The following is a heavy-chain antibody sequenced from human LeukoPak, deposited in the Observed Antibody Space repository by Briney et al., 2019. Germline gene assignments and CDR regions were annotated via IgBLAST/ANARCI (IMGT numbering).Heavy chain of an antibody. Sequence: XSETLSLTCTVSGVSISSGSYYWHWIRQPAGKGREWIGRSCTSGITKYNPSLKSRVTIPVDTSKNQFSLKLSSVTAADTAVYYCARGPDYSNYVDYWGQGTLVTVSS. V-gene: IGHV4-61*02. D-gene: IGHD4-11*01. CDR1: GVSISSGSYY. CDR2: SCTSGIT. J-gene: IGHJ4*02. CDR3: ARGPDYSNYVDY.